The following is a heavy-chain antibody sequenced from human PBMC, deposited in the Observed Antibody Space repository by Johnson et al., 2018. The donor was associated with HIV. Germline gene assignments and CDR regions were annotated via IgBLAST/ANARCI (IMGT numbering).Heavy chain of an antibody. V-gene: IGHV3-30*14. CDR2: ISYDGSNK. D-gene: IGHD2-21*02. CDR1: GFTFSSYA. Sequence: QVQLVESGGGVVQPGRSLRLSCAASGFTFSSYAMHWVRQAPGKGLEWVAVISYDGSNKYYADSVKGRFSISRDNSKNTLYLQMNSLRVEDTAVYYCTRGGWKVVTSIFAFDIWGQGTMVAVSS. J-gene: IGHJ3*02. CDR3: TRGGWKVVTSIFAFDI.